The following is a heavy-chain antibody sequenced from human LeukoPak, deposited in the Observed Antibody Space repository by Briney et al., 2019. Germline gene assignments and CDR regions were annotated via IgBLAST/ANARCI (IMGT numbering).Heavy chain of an antibody. D-gene: IGHD3-10*01. J-gene: IGHJ4*02. CDR2: IRYDGSNK. V-gene: IGHV3-30*02. CDR3: AKEGPRGVSKFDY. CDR1: GFTFSSYG. Sequence: QPGGSLRLSCAASGFTFSSYGMHWVRQAPGKGLEWVAFIRYDGSNKYYADSVKGRFTISRDNSKNTLYLQMNSLRAEDTAVYYCAKEGPRGVSKFDYWGQGTLVTVSS.